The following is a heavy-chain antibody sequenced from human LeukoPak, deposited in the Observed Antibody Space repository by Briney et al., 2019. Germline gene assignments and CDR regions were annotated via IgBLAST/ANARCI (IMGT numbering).Heavy chain of an antibody. CDR2: IYDSGTT. Sequence: SQTLSLTCGVSGGSISNGGYYWSWIRQHPGKGLEWIGYIYDSGTTYYNPALQSRVTISVDTSDNQFSLKLRSLTAADTAVYYCARGGDRRGFDYWGQGTLVTVSP. CDR1: GGSISNGGYY. J-gene: IGHJ4*02. CDR3: ARGGDRRGFDY. V-gene: IGHV4-31*11. D-gene: IGHD1-14*01.